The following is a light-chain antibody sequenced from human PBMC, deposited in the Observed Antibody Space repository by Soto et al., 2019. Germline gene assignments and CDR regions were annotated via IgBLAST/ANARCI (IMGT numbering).Light chain of an antibody. V-gene: IGKV1-39*01. CDR2: AAS. CDR3: QQSYSTPMYT. Sequence: DIRMTQSPSSLSASVGDRVTITCRASQSISSYLNWYQQKPGKAPKLLIYAASSLQSGVPSRFSGSGSGTDFTLTISSLQPEDFVTYYCQQSYSTPMYTFGQGTKLEIK. J-gene: IGKJ2*01. CDR1: QSISSY.